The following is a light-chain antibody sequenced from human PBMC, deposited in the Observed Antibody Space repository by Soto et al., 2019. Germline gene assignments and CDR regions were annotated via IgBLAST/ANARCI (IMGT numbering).Light chain of an antibody. Sequence: EIVLTQSPGTLSLSPGERATLSCRASQSVSSSFLAWYQQQPGQAPRLLIYDASSRARGIPDRFSGSGSGTDFTLTINRLEPEDFAVYYCQQRSNWPRTFGQGTKVDIK. J-gene: IGKJ1*01. CDR2: DAS. V-gene: IGKV3D-20*02. CDR1: QSVSSSF. CDR3: QQRSNWPRT.